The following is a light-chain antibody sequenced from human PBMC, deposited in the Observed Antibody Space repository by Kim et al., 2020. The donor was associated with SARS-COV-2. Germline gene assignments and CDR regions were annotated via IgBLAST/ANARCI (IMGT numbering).Light chain of an antibody. CDR3: QKYNSAPWT. CDR2: AAS. CDR1: QDIANS. V-gene: IGKV1-27*01. Sequence: ASFGDRVTCTRRAHQDIANSLASYQQKPGKVPKVLFYAASTLQSGVPSRFRGSGSGTEFTLTIGSLQTEDVATYYCQKYNSAPWTFGPRTKVDIK. J-gene: IGKJ1*01.